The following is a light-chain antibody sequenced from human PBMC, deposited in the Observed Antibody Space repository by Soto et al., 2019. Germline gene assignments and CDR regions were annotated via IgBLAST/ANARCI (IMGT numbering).Light chain of an antibody. CDR3: QQYGSSPPVT. CDR2: GAS. Sequence: ENVLTQSPGPLSLSPGEKATLSCRASQSVSSNYLAWYQQKPGQAPRLLIYGASSRATGIPDRFSGSGSGTDFTLTISRLEPEDFAVYYCQQYGSSPPVTFGGGTKVDNK. J-gene: IGKJ4*01. V-gene: IGKV3-20*01. CDR1: QSVSSNY.